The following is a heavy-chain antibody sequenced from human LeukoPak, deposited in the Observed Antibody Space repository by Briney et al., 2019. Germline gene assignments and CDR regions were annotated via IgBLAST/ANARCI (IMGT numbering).Heavy chain of an antibody. D-gene: IGHD6-6*01. Sequence: GESLKISCKASGYTFTNYWIGWVRQMPGKGLEWMGIIYPGDSDTRYSPSFQGRVTISADKSISTAYLQWSSLKASDTAMYYCASLKYSSSSGAFDIWGQGTMVTVSS. CDR2: IYPGDSDT. CDR1: GYTFTNYW. J-gene: IGHJ3*02. V-gene: IGHV5-51*01. CDR3: ASLKYSSSSGAFDI.